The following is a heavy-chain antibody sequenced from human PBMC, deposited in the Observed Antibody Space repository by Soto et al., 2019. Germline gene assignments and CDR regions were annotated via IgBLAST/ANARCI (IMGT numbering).Heavy chain of an antibody. CDR2: IWHDGTNK. CDR3: ARPALLVTTFDY. V-gene: IGHV3-33*01. Sequence: QEQLVESGGGVVQPGRSLRLSCAASGFTFSDYAMHWVRQAPGKGLEWVAVIWHDGTNKYYADSVKGRFTISRDNSKNTLYLQMNSLRAEDTPVYYCARPALLVTTFDYWGQGTLVTVSS. J-gene: IGHJ4*02. D-gene: IGHD4-17*01. CDR1: GFTFSDYA.